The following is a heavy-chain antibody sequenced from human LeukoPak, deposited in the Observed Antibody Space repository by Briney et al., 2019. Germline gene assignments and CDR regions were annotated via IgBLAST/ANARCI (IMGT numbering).Heavy chain of an antibody. CDR2: INPNSGGT. Sequence: GSVKVSCKASGYTFTGYYMHWVRQAPGQGLEWMGWINPNSGGTNYAQKFQGRVTVTRDTSISTAYMELSRLRSDDTAVYYCARSDTYYYYMDVWGKGTTVTVSS. CDR1: GYTFTGYY. V-gene: IGHV1-2*02. CDR3: ARSDTYYYYMDV. J-gene: IGHJ6*03.